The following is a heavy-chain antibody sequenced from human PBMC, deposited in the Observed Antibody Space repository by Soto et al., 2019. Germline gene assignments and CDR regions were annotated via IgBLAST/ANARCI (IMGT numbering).Heavy chain of an antibody. V-gene: IGHV1-69*13. Sequence: GASVKVSCKASGDTFSSYAISWVRQAPGQGLEWMGGIIPIFGTANYAQKFQGRVTITADESTSTAYMGLSSLRSEDTAVYYCAIRALDWLDNWFDPWGQGTLVTVSS. CDR3: AIRALDWLDNWFDP. CDR1: GDTFSSYA. J-gene: IGHJ5*02. D-gene: IGHD3-3*01. CDR2: IIPIFGTA.